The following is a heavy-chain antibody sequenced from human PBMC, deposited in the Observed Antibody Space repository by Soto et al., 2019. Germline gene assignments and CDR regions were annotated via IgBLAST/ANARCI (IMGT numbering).Heavy chain of an antibody. CDR3: AREGSYSAYNFAHGIQLWSFDF. CDR1: GGSINTFY. J-gene: IGHJ4*02. D-gene: IGHD5-12*01. Sequence: SETLSLTFTVSGGSINTFYWIWVRQPAGKGLEWIGRIFSSGSTSFNPSLESRVAMSVDTSKNHFSLNLSSVTAADMAVYYCAREGSYSAYNFAHGIQLWSFDFWGQGALVTVSS. CDR2: IFSSGST. V-gene: IGHV4-4*07.